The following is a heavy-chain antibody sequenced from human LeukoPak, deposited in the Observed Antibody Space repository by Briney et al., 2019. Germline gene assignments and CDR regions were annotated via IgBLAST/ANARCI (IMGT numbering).Heavy chain of an antibody. J-gene: IGHJ3*02. CDR2: INPNSGGT. V-gene: IGHV1-2*02. CDR1: GYTFTGYY. Sequence: ASVKVSCKASGYTFTGYYMHWVRQAPGQGLEWMGWINPNSGGTNYAQKFQGRVTMTRGTSISTASMELSRLRSDDTAVYYCARDNGIAAAATLDVFDIGAKGKRATVSS. CDR3: ARDNGIAAAATLDVFDI. D-gene: IGHD6-13*01.